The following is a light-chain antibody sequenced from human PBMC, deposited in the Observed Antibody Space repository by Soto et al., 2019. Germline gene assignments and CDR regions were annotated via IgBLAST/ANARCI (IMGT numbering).Light chain of an antibody. CDR3: QQSYSTPRT. V-gene: IGKV1-12*01. CDR2: AAS. J-gene: IGKJ1*01. CDR1: QGVGTW. Sequence: EIQLTQTTSCVSAPSGDRGTINSRASQGVGTWLAWYQQKQGKAPNXLIYAASSLQSGVPSRFSGSGSGTDFTLTISSLQPEDFATYYCQQSYSTPRTFGQGTKVDIK.